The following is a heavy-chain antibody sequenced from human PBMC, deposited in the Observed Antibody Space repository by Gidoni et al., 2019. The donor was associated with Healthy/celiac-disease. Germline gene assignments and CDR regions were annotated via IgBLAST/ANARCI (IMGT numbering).Heavy chain of an antibody. CDR1: GGTFRSYA. CDR3: VRTITRILTPWNYYGMDV. D-gene: IGHD3-22*01. CDR2: IIPSLGTA. J-gene: IGHJ6*02. Sequence: QVQLVQYGAAVKKPGSSVKVSCKASGGTFRSYAISCVRQYPGQGLEWMGGIIPSLGTANYAQKFQGRVTITAEESTSTAYMELSSLRSEDTAVYYCVRTITRILTPWNYYGMDVWGQGTTVTVSS. V-gene: IGHV1-69*01.